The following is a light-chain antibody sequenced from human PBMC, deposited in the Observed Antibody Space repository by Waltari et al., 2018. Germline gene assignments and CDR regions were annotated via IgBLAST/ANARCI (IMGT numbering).Light chain of an antibody. V-gene: IGKV3-20*01. CDR3: QHYDGSPYT. CDR2: GSS. CDR1: ESVKGNY. Sequence: EIVLTQSPGTLSLSPGERATLSCRASESVKGNYLVWYQQNPGQAPRVLIYGSSKRATGIPDRFSGSGSGRDFTLTISRLEPEDFAMYYCQHYDGSPYTFGPGTKLEIK. J-gene: IGKJ3*01.